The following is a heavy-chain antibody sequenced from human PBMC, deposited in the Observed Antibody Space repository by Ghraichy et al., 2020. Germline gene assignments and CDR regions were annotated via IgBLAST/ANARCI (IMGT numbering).Heavy chain of an antibody. J-gene: IGHJ3*02. D-gene: IGHD2-15*01. V-gene: IGHV3-74*03. CDR3: ATIGLGYCSGGYCYSGPFDI. Sequence: GESLNISCAASGFTFSSYWMHWVRQAPGKGLVWVLDIDTDGSTTKYADSVKGRFTISRDNAKNTLYLQMNSLRAEDTAVYYCATIGLGYCSGGYCYSGPFDIWGQGTMVTVSS. CDR2: IDTDGSTT. CDR1: GFTFSSYW.